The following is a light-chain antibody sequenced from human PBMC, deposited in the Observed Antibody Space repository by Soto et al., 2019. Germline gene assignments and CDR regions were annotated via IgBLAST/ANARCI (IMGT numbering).Light chain of an antibody. CDR1: SSGVGSYNR. Sequence: QSALTQPPAVSGSPGQSVTISCTGSSSGVGSYNRASWYKQPPGAAPKLVIYDVIHRPSGVPDRFSGSKSGNTGSLTISGLQAEDEGDFFCFSDTSCSTYVSGTGTKLTVL. V-gene: IGLV2-18*02. CDR3: FSDTSCSTYV. CDR2: DVI. J-gene: IGLJ1*01.